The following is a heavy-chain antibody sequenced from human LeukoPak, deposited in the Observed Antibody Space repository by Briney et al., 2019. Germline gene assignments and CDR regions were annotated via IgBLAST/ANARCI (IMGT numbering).Heavy chain of an antibody. CDR1: GGTFSSYA. J-gene: IGHJ6*03. V-gene: IGHV1-8*02. Sequence: ASVKVSCKASGGTFSSYAISWVRQATGQGLEWMGWMNPNSGNTGYAQKFQGRVTMTRNTSISTAYMELSSLRSEDTAVYYCARGLGFGYYYYMDVWGKGTTVTISS. CDR3: ARGLGFGYYYYMDV. D-gene: IGHD3-10*01. CDR2: MNPNSGNT.